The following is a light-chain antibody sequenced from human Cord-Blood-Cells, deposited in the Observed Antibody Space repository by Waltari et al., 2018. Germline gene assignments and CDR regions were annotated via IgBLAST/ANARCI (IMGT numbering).Light chain of an antibody. V-gene: IGLV2-8*01. J-gene: IGLJ2*01. CDR1: SSDVGGYNY. CDR2: EVS. CDR3: SSYVGSNKLV. Sequence: QSALTQPPSASGSPGQSVTISCTGTSSDVGGYNYVSWYQQHPGKAPKLMIYEVSKRPSGVPDRFSGSKSGNPASLTVSVLQAEDEADYYCSSYVGSNKLVFGGGTKLTVL.